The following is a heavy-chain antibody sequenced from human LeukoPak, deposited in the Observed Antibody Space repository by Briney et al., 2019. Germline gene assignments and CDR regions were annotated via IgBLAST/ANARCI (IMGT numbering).Heavy chain of an antibody. Sequence: GGSLRLSCSASGFTFSSYAMHWVRQAPGKGLEYVSAISSNGGSTYYADSVKGRFTISRGNSKNTLYLQMSSLRAEDTAVYYCVKVWELRANDAFDIWGQGTMVTVSS. CDR3: VKVWELRANDAFDI. CDR1: GFTFSSYA. D-gene: IGHD1-26*01. V-gene: IGHV3-64D*06. CDR2: ISSNGGST. J-gene: IGHJ3*02.